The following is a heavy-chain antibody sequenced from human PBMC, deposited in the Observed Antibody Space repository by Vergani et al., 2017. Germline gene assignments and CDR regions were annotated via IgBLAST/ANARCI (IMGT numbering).Heavy chain of an antibody. CDR1: GFSIDNGYY. J-gene: IGHJ5*01. CDR3: AKGDRLEARDNWFDS. Sequence: QVQLQESGPGLVKPSETLSLTCAVSGFSIDNGYYWDWIRQPPGKGLEWIGSIYRTGRTHFNPSLKSRVTISVDTSNNHFSLRLNSLTAADTAVYYCAKGDRLEARDNWFDSWGQGSQVTVSS. CDR2: IYRTGRT. D-gene: IGHD6-6*01. V-gene: IGHV4-38-2*01.